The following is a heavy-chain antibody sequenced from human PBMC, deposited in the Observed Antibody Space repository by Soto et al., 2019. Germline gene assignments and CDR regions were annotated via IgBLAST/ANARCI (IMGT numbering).Heavy chain of an antibody. J-gene: IGHJ5*02. V-gene: IGHV4-31*03. Sequence: QVQLQESGPGLVKPSQTLSLTCSVSGGSISSDGYYWSWIRQHPGKGLEWVGYIHYSGATYYNSSLESRLTILVDTSKNHFSLKLSSVTAADTAVYYCARSWTTAAGWANWFDPWGQGTLVIVSS. CDR1: GGSISSDGYY. CDR2: IHYSGAT. CDR3: ARSWTTAAGWANWFDP. D-gene: IGHD6-13*01.